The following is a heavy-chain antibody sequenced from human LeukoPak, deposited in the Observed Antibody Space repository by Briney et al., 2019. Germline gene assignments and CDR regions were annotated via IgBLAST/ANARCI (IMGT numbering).Heavy chain of an antibody. CDR3: ARVPYYYMDV. CDR1: GGSFSGYY. Sequence: SETLSLTCAVYGGSFSGYYWSWIRQPPGKGLEWIGEINHSGSTNYNPSLKTRVTIPVDTSKNQFSLKLSSVTAADTAVYYCARVPYYYMDVWGKGTTVTVSS. CDR2: INHSGST. V-gene: IGHV4-34*01. J-gene: IGHJ6*03.